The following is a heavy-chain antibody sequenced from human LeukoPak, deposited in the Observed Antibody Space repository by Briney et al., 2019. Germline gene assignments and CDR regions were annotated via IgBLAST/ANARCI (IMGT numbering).Heavy chain of an antibody. J-gene: IGHJ5*02. Sequence: SETLSLTCTVSGGSISSYYWSWIRQPPGKGLEWIGYIYYSGSTNYNPSLESRVTISVDTSKNQFSLKLSSVTAADTAVYYCARHQPFDPWGQGTLVTVSS. CDR3: ARHQPFDP. CDR1: GGSISSYY. V-gene: IGHV4-59*01. CDR2: IYYSGST.